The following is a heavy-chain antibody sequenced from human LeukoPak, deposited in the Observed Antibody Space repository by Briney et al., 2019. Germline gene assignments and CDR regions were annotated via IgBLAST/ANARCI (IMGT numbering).Heavy chain of an antibody. Sequence: PGGSLRPSCAASGFSFNTYAMHWVRQAPGQGLEWVALIWHDGSHKFYSNSVRGQFTISRDNSKNTVYLQMNNLRPEDTAVYYCAREIFGSGSYPDIWGQGTLVTVSS. J-gene: IGHJ4*02. D-gene: IGHD3-10*01. V-gene: IGHV3-33*01. CDR3: AREIFGSGSYPDI. CDR1: GFSFNTYA. CDR2: IWHDGSHK.